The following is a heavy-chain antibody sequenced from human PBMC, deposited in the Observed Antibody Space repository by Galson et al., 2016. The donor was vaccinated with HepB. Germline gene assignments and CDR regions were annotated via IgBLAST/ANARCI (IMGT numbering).Heavy chain of an antibody. CDR3: ASTRYPYSMDV. Sequence: SLRLSCAASGFTFNRPYMHWVRQAPGKGLVWVSVTNTDGSSTTYADAVKGRFTISRDNAKKTLYLQMNSLRAEDTAVYYCASTRYPYSMDVWGQGTTVTVSS. J-gene: IGHJ6*02. V-gene: IGHV3-74*01. CDR2: TNTDGSST. D-gene: IGHD2-2*01. CDR1: GFTFNRPY.